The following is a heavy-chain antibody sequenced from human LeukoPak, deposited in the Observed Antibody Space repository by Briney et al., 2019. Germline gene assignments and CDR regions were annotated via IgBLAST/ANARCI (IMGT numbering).Heavy chain of an antibody. V-gene: IGHV3-13*03. Sequence: PGGSLRLSCAASGLTFSTYDMHWVRQATGKGLEWVSVIGTAGDTYYPGSVKGQFTISRDNSKNTLYLQMNSLRAEDTAVYYCARGYDILTGNWFDPWGQGTLVTVSS. CDR3: ARGYDILTGNWFDP. J-gene: IGHJ5*02. D-gene: IGHD3-9*01. CDR1: GLTFSTYD. CDR2: IGTAGDT.